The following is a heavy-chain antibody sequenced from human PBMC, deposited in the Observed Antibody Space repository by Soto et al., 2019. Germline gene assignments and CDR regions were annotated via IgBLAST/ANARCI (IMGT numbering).Heavy chain of an antibody. D-gene: IGHD2-2*01. J-gene: IGHJ4*02. Sequence: SETLSLTCAVSGGSFSGYYWSWIRQPPGKGLEWIGEINHSGSTNYNPSLKSRVTISVDTAKNQFSLKLSSVTAADTAVYYCARVRIVVVPAAIDYWGQGTLVTVSS. CDR3: ARVRIVVVPAAIDY. CDR1: GGSFSGYY. V-gene: IGHV4-34*01. CDR2: INHSGST.